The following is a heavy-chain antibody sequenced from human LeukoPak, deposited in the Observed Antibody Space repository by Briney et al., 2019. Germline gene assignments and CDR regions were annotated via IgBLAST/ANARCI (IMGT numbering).Heavy chain of an antibody. CDR2: IYYSGST. Sequence: PSETLSLTCTVSGGSISSSSYYWGWIRQPPGKGLEWIGSIYYSGSTYYNPSLKSRVTISVDTSKNQFSLKLSSVTAADTAVYYCARVPLDYYYYYMDVWGKGTTVTVSS. V-gene: IGHV4-39*07. J-gene: IGHJ6*03. CDR1: GGSISSSSYY. CDR3: ARVPLDYYYYYMDV.